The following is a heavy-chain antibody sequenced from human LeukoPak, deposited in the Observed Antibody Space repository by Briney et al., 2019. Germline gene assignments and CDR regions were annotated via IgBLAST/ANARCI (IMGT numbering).Heavy chain of an antibody. J-gene: IGHJ4*02. V-gene: IGHV1-2*06. Sequence: GASVKVSCKASGYTLTGYYMHWVRQAPGQGLEWMGRINPNSGGTNYAQKFQGRVTMTRDTSISTAYMELSRLRSDDTAVYYCARGEIVGATKLKIMPDYWGQGTLVTVSS. CDR2: INPNSGGT. D-gene: IGHD1-26*01. CDR3: ARGEIVGATKLKIMPDY. CDR1: GYTLTGYY.